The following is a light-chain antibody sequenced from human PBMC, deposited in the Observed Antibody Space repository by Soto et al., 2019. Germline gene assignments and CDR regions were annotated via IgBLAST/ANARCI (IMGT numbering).Light chain of an antibody. CDR1: QSVSSY. CDR3: QVYGTSSKT. J-gene: IGKJ1*01. Sequence: EIVLTQSPATLSLSPGERATLSCRASQSVSSYLAWYQQKPGQAPRLLIYDASNRATGIPARFSGSGSGTDFTLTINRLEPEDSAVYFCQVYGTSSKTFGQGTKVDIK. V-gene: IGKV3-11*01. CDR2: DAS.